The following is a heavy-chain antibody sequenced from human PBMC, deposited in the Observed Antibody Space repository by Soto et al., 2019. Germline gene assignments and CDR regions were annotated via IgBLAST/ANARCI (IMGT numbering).Heavy chain of an antibody. CDR3: ARVFLEWFTLYGMDV. J-gene: IGHJ6*02. CDR1: GFTFSSYG. D-gene: IGHD3-3*01. V-gene: IGHV3-33*01. CDR2: IWYDGSNK. Sequence: PGGSLRLSCAASGFTFSSYGMHWVRQAPGKGLEWVAVIWYDGSNKYYADSVKGRFTISRDNSKNTLYLQMNSLRAEDTAVYYCARVFLEWFTLYGMDVWGQGTTVTVSS.